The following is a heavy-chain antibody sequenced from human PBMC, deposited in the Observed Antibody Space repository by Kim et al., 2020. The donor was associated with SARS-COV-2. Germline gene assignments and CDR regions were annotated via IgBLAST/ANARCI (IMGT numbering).Heavy chain of an antibody. V-gene: IGHV3-21*01. CDR2: ISSSSSYI. Sequence: GGSLRLSCAASGFTFSSYSMNWVRQAPGKGLEWVSSISSSSSYIYYADSVKGRFTISRDNAKNSLYLQMNSLRAEDTAVYYCARVAPYYYDSSGYYLNYWGPGTLVTVSS. D-gene: IGHD3-22*01. CDR1: GFTFSSYS. J-gene: IGHJ4*02. CDR3: ARVAPYYYDSSGYYLNY.